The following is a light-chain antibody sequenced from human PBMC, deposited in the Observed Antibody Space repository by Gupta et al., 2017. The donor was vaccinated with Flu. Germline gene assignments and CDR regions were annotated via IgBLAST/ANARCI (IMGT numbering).Light chain of an antibody. CDR2: WAS. J-gene: IGKJ1*01. CDR1: QSVLYSSNNNDY. Sequence: DIVMSQSPDSLAVSLGERAAIKCKSSQSVLYSSNNNDYLAWYQQRPGQSPRLLVYWASTRESGVPDRCSGTGSGTDFTLTISSLQAEDAATYYCQQYYSLPWTFGQGTKVEI. CDR3: QQYYSLPWT. V-gene: IGKV4-1*01.